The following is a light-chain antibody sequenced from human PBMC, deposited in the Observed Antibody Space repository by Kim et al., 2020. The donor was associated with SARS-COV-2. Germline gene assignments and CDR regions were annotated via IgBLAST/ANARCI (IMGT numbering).Light chain of an antibody. CDR1: SSDVGSYNL. J-gene: IGLJ3*02. CDR3: CSYAGGRGV. Sequence: QSALTQPASVSGSPGQSITISCTGASSDVGSYNLVSWYQKHPGKAPKLMIYDVRKRPSGVSNRFSGSNSGNTASLTISGLQAEDEADYYCCSYAGGRGVFGGGTQLTVL. V-gene: IGLV2-23*02. CDR2: DVR.